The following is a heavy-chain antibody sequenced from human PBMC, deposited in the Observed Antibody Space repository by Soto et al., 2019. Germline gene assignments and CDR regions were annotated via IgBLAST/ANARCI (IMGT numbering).Heavy chain of an antibody. D-gene: IGHD3-10*01. CDR3: AKDGHGRKVTMVRGPYYYYGMDV. CDR2: ISYDGSNK. Sequence: GGSLRLSCAASGFTFSSYGMHWVRQAPGKGLEWVAVISYDGSNKYYADSVKGRFTISRDNSKNTLYLQMNSLRAEDTAVYYCAKDGHGRKVTMVRGPYYYYGMDVWGQGTTVTVSS. J-gene: IGHJ6*02. V-gene: IGHV3-30*18. CDR1: GFTFSSYG.